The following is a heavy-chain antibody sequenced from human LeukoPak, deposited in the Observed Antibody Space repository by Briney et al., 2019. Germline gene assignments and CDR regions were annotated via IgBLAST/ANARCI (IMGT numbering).Heavy chain of an antibody. J-gene: IGHJ4*02. Sequence: GGSLRLSCAASGFTFSSYSMNWVRQAPGKGLEWVSSISSSSSYIYYADSVKGRFTISRDNAKNSLYLQMNSLRAEDTAVYYCARDLLPYDSSGYYPVFDYWGQGTLVTVSS. CDR3: ARDLLPYDSSGYYPVFDY. CDR1: GFTFSSYS. CDR2: ISSSSSYI. D-gene: IGHD3-22*01. V-gene: IGHV3-21*01.